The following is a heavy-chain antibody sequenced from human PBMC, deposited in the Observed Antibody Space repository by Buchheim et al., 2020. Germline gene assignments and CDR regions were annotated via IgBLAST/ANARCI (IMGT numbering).Heavy chain of an antibody. CDR3: AKTLSPNRPAYGPLDY. CDR2: ISYDGSNK. CDR1: GFTFSSYG. J-gene: IGHJ4*02. V-gene: IGHV3-30*18. Sequence: QVQLVESGGGVVQPGRSLRLSCAASGFTFSSYGMHWVRQAPGKGLEWVAVISYDGSNKYYADSVKGRFTISRDNSKNTLYLQMNSLRAEDTAVYYCAKTLSPNRPAYGPLDYWGQGTL. D-gene: IGHD1-14*01.